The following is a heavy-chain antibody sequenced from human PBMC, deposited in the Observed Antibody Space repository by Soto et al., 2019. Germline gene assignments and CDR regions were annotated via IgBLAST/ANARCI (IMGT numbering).Heavy chain of an antibody. CDR3: VRVVAIPGYPDH. CDR2: IVPIVGTT. D-gene: IGHD5-12*01. Sequence: QVQLVQSGAEVRQPASSVKVSCKTSGGTFSSYAISWVRQAPGQGLEWMGGIVPIVGTTTYAQKFQGRVTFTADDATSTAYMQLSRLRSDDTAVYYCVRVVAIPGYPDHWGQGTLVTVSS. CDR1: GGTFSSYA. V-gene: IGHV1-69*12. J-gene: IGHJ4*02.